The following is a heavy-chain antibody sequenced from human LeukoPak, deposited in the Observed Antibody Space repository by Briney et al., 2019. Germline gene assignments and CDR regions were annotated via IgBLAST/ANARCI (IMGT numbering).Heavy chain of an antibody. CDR3: AKDPTRYGSGSYHDY. V-gene: IGHV3-23*01. J-gene: IGHJ4*02. D-gene: IGHD3-10*01. CDR2: ISGSGGST. CDR1: GFTFSSYA. Sequence: GGSLRLSCAASGFTFSSYAMSWVRQAPGKGLEWVSAISGSGGSTYYADSVKGRFTISRDNSKNTLYLQMNSLRAEDTAVYYCAKDPTRYGSGSYHDYWGQGTLVTVSS.